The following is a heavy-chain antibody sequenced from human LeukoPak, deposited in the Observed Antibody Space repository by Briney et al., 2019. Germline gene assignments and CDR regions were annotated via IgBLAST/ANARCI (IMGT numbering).Heavy chain of an antibody. Sequence: SETLSLTCTASGGSISSYYWSWIRQPPGKGLEWIGYFYYSGSTNYNPSLKGRVTISVDPSKNQFSLKLSSVTAADTAVYYCARSAPPDYWFDPWGQGTLVTVSS. CDR1: GGSISSYY. V-gene: IGHV4-59*01. CDR2: FYYSGST. CDR3: ARSAPPDYWFDP. D-gene: IGHD2-21*01. J-gene: IGHJ5*02.